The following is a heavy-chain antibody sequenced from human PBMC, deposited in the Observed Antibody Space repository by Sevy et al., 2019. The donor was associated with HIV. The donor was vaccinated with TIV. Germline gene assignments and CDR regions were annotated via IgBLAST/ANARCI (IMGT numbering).Heavy chain of an antibody. CDR3: ARGMGIAEAYNWFDP. CDR2: ISAYNGNT. D-gene: IGHD6-13*01. J-gene: IGHJ5*02. Sequence: ASVKVSCKASGYTFTSYGISWVRQAPGQGLEWMGWISAYNGNTNYAQKLQGRVTMTTDTSTSTAYMELRSLRSDDTAVYYCARGMGIAEAYNWFDPWGQGTLVTVSS. V-gene: IGHV1-18*01. CDR1: GYTFTSYG.